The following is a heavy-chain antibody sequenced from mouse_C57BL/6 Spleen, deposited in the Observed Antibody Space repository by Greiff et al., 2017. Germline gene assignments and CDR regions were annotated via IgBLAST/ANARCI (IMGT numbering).Heavy chain of an antibody. D-gene: IGHD1-1*01. J-gene: IGHJ2*01. Sequence: VQLQESGAELVRPGASVTLSCKASGYTFTDYEMHWVKQTPVHGLEWIGAIDPETGGTAYNQKFKGKAILTADKSSSTAYMERRSLTSEDSAVYYCTRSPTVVADYWGQGTTLTVSS. V-gene: IGHV1-15*01. CDR2: IDPETGGT. CDR3: TRSPTVVADY. CDR1: GYTFTDYE.